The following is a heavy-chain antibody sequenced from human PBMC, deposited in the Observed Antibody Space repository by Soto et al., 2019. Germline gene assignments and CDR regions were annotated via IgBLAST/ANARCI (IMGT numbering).Heavy chain of an antibody. CDR2: ISWNSGSI. D-gene: IGHD6-13*01. Sequence: EVQLVESGGGLVQPGRSLRLSCAASGFTFDDYAMHWVRQAPGKGLEWVSGISWNSGSIGYADSVKGRFTISRDNAKNSLYLQMNSVRAEDTALYYCAKDLAAAGTLAAFDIWGQGTMVTVSS. CDR1: GFTFDDYA. CDR3: AKDLAAAGTLAAFDI. J-gene: IGHJ3*02. V-gene: IGHV3-9*01.